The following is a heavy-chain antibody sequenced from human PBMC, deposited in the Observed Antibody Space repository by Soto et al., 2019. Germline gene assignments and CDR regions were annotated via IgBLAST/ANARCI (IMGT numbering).Heavy chain of an antibody. CDR3: ARLKGAFLITTYNWFDP. D-gene: IGHD3-22*01. CDR2: IYYSGTT. CDR1: GDSIDTSRYY. Sequence: QVQLQESGPGLVKPSETLSLTCNVSGDSIDTSRYYWGWIRQPPGKGLEWIGHIYYSGTTYYNPSLKSRVTISADTSKNQFSLNLSSVTAADTAVYYCARLKGAFLITTYNWFDPWGQGTLVTVSS. J-gene: IGHJ5*02. V-gene: IGHV4-39*01.